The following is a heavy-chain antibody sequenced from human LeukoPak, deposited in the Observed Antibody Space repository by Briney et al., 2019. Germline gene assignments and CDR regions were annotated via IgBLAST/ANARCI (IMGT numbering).Heavy chain of an antibody. CDR3: ARDPGGSYFRY. Sequence: ASVKVSCKASGGTFSSYAISWVRQAPGQGLEWMGWISAYSGNTNYAQKLQGRVTMTTDTSTSTAYMELRSLRSDDTAVYYCARDPGGSYFRYWGQGTLVTVSS. D-gene: IGHD1-26*01. J-gene: IGHJ4*02. CDR1: GGTFSSYA. V-gene: IGHV1-18*01. CDR2: ISAYSGNT.